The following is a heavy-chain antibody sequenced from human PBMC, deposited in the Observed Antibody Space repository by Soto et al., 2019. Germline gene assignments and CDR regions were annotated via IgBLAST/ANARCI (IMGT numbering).Heavy chain of an antibody. CDR2: INHSGST. CDR1: GGSFSGYY. CDR3: ARVWAYYYGSGSYYYYYGMDV. D-gene: IGHD3-10*01. J-gene: IGHJ6*02. Sequence: PSETLSLTCAVYGGSFSGYYWSWIRQPPGKGLEWIGEINHSGSTNYNPSLKSRVTISVDTSKNQFSRKLSSVTAADTAVYYCARVWAYYYGSGSYYYYYGMDVWGQGTTVTVSS. V-gene: IGHV4-34*01.